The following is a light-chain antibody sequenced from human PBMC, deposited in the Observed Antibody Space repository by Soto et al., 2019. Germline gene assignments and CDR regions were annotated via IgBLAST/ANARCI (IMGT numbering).Light chain of an antibody. J-gene: IGKJ1*01. Sequence: EIVLTQSPGTLSLSPGARATRSCRASQSVSSSYLAWYQQKPGQAPRLLIEGASSRVTGIPDRFTVSGSVTDFLLTISRLEPEDFAVYYCQQYGSSPTLGQGTKVEVK. CDR2: GAS. CDR1: QSVSSSY. V-gene: IGKV3-20*01. CDR3: QQYGSSPT.